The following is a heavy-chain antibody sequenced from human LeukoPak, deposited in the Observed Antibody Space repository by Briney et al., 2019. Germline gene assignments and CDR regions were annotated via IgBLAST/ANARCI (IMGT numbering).Heavy chain of an antibody. CDR2: IIPIFGTA. D-gene: IGHD6-19*01. J-gene: IGHJ4*02. Sequence: SVKVSCKASGGTFSSYAISWVRQATGQGLEWMGGIIPIFGTANYAQKFQARVTITADESTSTAYIELSSLRSEDTAVYYCARAGYSSGWYELDYWGQGTLVTVSS. CDR1: GGTFSSYA. CDR3: ARAGYSSGWYELDY. V-gene: IGHV1-69*01.